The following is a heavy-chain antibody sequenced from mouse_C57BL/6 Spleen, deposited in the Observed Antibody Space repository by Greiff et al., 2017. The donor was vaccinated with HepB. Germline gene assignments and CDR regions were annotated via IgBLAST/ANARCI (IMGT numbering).Heavy chain of an antibody. J-gene: IGHJ2*01. D-gene: IGHD1-1*01. V-gene: IGHV1-50*01. Sequence: QVQLQQPGAELVKPGASVKLSCKASGYTFTSYWMQWVKQRPGQGLEWIGEIDPSDSYTNYNQKFKGKATLTVDTSSSTAYMQLSSLTSEDSAVYYCAKGYYGPLDYWGQGTTLTVSS. CDR2: IDPSDSYT. CDR3: AKGYYGPLDY. CDR1: GYTFTSYW.